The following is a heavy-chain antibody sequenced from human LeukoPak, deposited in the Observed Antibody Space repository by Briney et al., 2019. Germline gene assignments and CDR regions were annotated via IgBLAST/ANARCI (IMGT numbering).Heavy chain of an antibody. CDR1: GGSISSYY. V-gene: IGHV4-59*08. CDR3: ARTLNWFDP. J-gene: IGHJ5*02. Sequence: SETLSLTCTVSGGSISSYYWSWIRQPPGKGLEWIGYIYYSGSTNYNPSLKSRVTISVDTSKNQFPLKLSSVTAADTAVYYCARTLNWFDPWGQGTLVTVSS. CDR2: IYYSGST.